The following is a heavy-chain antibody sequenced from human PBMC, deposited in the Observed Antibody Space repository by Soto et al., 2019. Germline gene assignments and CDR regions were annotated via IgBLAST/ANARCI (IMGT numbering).Heavy chain of an antibody. CDR2: IYWDDDK. V-gene: IGHV2-5*02. CDR3: SHSIDNYYDSSGYSPFDY. CDR1: GFSLSTSGVG. D-gene: IGHD3-22*01. J-gene: IGHJ4*02. Sequence: SGPTLVNPTQTLTLTCTFSGFSLSTSGVGVGWIRQPPGKALEWLALIYWDDDKRYSPSLKSRLTITKDTSKNQVVLTMTNMDPVDTATYYCSHSIDNYYDSSGYSPFDYWGQGTLVTVSS.